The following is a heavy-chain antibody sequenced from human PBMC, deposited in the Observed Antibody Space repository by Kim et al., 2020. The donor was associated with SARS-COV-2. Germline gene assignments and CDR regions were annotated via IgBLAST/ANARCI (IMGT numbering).Heavy chain of an antibody. Sequence: GGSLRLSCAASGFTFSSYGMHWVRQAPGKGLEWVAVIWYDGSNKYYADSVKGRFTISRDNSKNTLYLQMNSLRAEDTAVYYCARDRILDTMVRGAVHDAFDIWGQGTMVTVSS. CDR3: ARDRILDTMVRGAVHDAFDI. D-gene: IGHD3-10*01. CDR1: GFTFSSYG. CDR2: IWYDGSNK. J-gene: IGHJ3*02. V-gene: IGHV3-33*01.